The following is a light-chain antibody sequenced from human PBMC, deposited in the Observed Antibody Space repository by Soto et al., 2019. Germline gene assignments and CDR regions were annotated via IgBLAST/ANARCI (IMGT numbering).Light chain of an antibody. V-gene: IGLV2-11*01. CDR1: SSDVGSYKY. J-gene: IGLJ3*02. Sequence: QSALTQPRSVSGSPGQSVTISCTGTSSDVGSYKYVSWYQQHPGSAPKLIIYDVSKRPSGVPDRFSGSKSVNTASLTISGLQADDEADYSCCSYAGSYTWVFGGGTKLTVL. CDR2: DVS. CDR3: CSYAGSYTWV.